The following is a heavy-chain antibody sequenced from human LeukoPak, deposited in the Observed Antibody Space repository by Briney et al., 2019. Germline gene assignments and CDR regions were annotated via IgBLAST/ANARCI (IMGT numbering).Heavy chain of an antibody. Sequence: ASVKVSCKASGFTFTNYAMQWVRQAPGQRLEWMGWINAGNGHTRYSQRFQGRVTITRDTSATTVYMEVTSLRSEDTAVYYCARGIWSRTVSSYYFDYWGQGALVTVSS. CDR2: INAGNGHT. J-gene: IGHJ4*02. D-gene: IGHD3-3*01. CDR1: GFTFTNYA. V-gene: IGHV1-3*01. CDR3: ARGIWSRTVSSYYFDY.